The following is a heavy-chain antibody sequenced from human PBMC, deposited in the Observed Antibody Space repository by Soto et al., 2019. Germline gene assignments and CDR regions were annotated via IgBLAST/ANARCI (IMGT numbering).Heavy chain of an antibody. D-gene: IGHD3-16*02. Sequence: VGSLRLSCASSGFTLSMSAVNWVRQAPGKGLEWVSYISDSGDRTHYADSVKGRFTISRDRSKNTVSLQMDSLRAEDTAVYYCAKDRGVIVKAGDAFDVWGQGAKVTVSS. CDR2: ISDSGDRT. V-gene: IGHV3-23*01. CDR3: AKDRGVIVKAGDAFDV. J-gene: IGHJ3*01. CDR1: GFTLSMSA.